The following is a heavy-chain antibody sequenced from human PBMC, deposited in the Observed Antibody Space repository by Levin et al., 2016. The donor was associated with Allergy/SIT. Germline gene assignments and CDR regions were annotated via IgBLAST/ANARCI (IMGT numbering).Heavy chain of an antibody. CDR3: AKDVGYFASGSSTYVGDRLPGK. D-gene: IGHD3-10*01. Sequence: WIRQPPGKGLEWVSGISGGGASTYYTDSVKGRFTISRDNSKNTLYMQMNSLRAEDTAVYYCAKDVGYFASGSSTYVGDRLPGKWGQGTLVTVSS. J-gene: IGHJ4*02. CDR2: ISGGGAST. V-gene: IGHV3-23*01.